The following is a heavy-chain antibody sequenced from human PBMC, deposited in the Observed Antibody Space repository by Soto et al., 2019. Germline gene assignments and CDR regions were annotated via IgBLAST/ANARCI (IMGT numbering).Heavy chain of an antibody. J-gene: IGHJ5*02. V-gene: IGHV5-51*07. D-gene: IGHD2-8*02. CDR2: IYPGDSDT. CDR1: DYVLIPDL. Sequence: DSLNGRAAGCDYVLIPDLTVSLNQMPGKGLEWMGIIYPGDSDTRYSPSFQGQVTISADKSISTAYLQWSSLKASDTAMYYCARHTVSSSNWFSPCGQGTLLTVSS. CDR3: ARHTVSSSNWFSP.